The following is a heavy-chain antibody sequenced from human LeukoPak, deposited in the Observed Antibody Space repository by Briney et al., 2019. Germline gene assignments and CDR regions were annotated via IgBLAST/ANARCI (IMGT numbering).Heavy chain of an antibody. D-gene: IGHD5-24*01. V-gene: IGHV4-61*01. Sequence: SETLSLTCTVSGGSVSSGSYYWSWIRQPPGKGLEWIGYIYYSGSTNYNPSLKSRVTISVDTSKNQFSLKLSSVTAADTAVYYRARDGIGMATIDYWGQGTLVTVSS. CDR3: ARDGIGMATIDY. CDR2: IYYSGST. CDR1: GGSVSSGSYY. J-gene: IGHJ4*02.